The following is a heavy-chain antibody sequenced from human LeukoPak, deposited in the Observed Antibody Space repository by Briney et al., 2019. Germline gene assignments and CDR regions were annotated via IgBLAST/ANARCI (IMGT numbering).Heavy chain of an antibody. CDR3: ARNLNYPDGGSTFDFDY. CDR2: IKQDGNQY. D-gene: IGHD4-23*01. CDR1: GFIFSSYW. J-gene: IGHJ4*02. Sequence: PGGSLRLSCEASGFIFSSYWMAWVRQAPGKGLEWVANIKQDGNQYNYMDTVKGRFTISRDNARKSLYLHMDSLRAEDTAIYFCARNLNYPDGGSTFDFDYWGQGTLVTVSS. V-gene: IGHV3-7*01.